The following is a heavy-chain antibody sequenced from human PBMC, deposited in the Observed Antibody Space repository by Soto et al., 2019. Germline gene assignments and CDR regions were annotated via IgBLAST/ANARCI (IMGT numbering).Heavy chain of an antibody. CDR1: GFTFDDYA. V-gene: IGHV3-9*01. CDR3: AKNGMVAAPWSPFQH. D-gene: IGHD2-15*01. Sequence: EVQLVESGGGLVQPGRSLRLSCAASGFTFDDYAMHWVRQAPGKGLEWVSGISCNSGSIGYADSVKGRFTISRDNAKNSLYLQMNSLRSEDTALYYCAKNGMVAAPWSPFQHWGQGTLVTVSS. CDR2: ISCNSGSI. J-gene: IGHJ1*01.